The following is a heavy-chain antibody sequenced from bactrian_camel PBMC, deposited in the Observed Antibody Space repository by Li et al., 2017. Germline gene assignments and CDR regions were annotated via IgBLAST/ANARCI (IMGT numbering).Heavy chain of an antibody. V-gene: IGHV3S53*01. D-gene: IGHD5*01. CDR1: VFTFDAAD. Sequence: QLVESGGGTVQTGGSLRLSCTDSVFTFDAADMGWYRQAPGNECELVSTITSDGTTTYTDSVKGRFTISRDNAKNTLYLQMNSLKTDDTAVYCCAHGDGATEQQAGWLLPGGPLLHTGARGPRSPSP. J-gene: IGHJ4*01. CDR3: AHGDGATEQQAGWLLPGGPLLHT. CDR2: ITSDGTT.